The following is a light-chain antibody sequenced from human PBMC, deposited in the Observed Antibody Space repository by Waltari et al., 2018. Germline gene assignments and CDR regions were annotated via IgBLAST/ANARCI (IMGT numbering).Light chain of an antibody. Sequence: QSALTQPASVSGSPGQSITIACPGTSSDVGGYNYVSWYQQHPGKAPKPMIYDVSNRPSGVSNRFSGSKSGNTASLTISGLQAEDEADYYCSSYTSSSDWVFGGGTKLTVL. CDR2: DVS. CDR3: SSYTSSSDWV. CDR1: SSDVGGYNY. J-gene: IGLJ3*02. V-gene: IGLV2-14*03.